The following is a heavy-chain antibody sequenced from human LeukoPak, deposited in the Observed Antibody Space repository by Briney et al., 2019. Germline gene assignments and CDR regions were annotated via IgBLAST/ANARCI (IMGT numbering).Heavy chain of an antibody. CDR3: ARVWKVRGVIIWGGFDY. J-gene: IGHJ4*02. CDR2: IYYSGST. D-gene: IGHD3-10*01. Sequence: SETLSLTCTVSGGSISSYYWSWIRQPPGKGLEWIGYIYYSGSTNYNPSLKSRVTISVDTSKNQFSLKLSSVTAADTAVYYCARVWKVRGVIIWGGFDYWGQGTLVTVSS. CDR1: GGSISSYY. V-gene: IGHV4-59*01.